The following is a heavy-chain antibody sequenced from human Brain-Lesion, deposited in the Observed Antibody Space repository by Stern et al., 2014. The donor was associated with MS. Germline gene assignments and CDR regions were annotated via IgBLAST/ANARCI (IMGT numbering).Heavy chain of an antibody. J-gene: IGHJ4*02. CDR2: IYHSGST. V-gene: IGHV4-31*03. Sequence: QVQLVESGPGLVKPSQTLSLTCTVSGGSISSGNYYWSWIRQHPGKGLEWLGSIYHSGSTYYNPPLKSRVTTSIDTSKNQFSLKLSSVTAADTAVYYCARGSREVLLPRFYFDYWGQGTLVTVSS. D-gene: IGHD3-3*01. CDR1: GGSISSGNYY. CDR3: ARGSREVLLPRFYFDY.